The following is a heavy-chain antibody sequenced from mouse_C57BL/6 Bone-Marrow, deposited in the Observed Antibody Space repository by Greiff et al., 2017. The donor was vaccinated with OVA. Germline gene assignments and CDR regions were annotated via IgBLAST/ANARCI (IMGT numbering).Heavy chain of an antibody. D-gene: IGHD2-4*01. CDR2: IHPNSGST. Sequence: QVQLQQPGAELVKPGASVKLSCKASGYTFTSYWMHWVKQRPGQGLEWIGMIHPNSGSTNYNEKFKSKATLTVDKSSSTAYMQLSSLTSEDSAVYYCAREGLRLGFDYWGQGTTLTVSS. CDR3: AREGLRLGFDY. J-gene: IGHJ2*01. V-gene: IGHV1-64*01. CDR1: GYTFTSYW.